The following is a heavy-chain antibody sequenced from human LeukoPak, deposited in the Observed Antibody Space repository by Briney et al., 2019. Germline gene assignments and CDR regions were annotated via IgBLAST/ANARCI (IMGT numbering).Heavy chain of an antibody. Sequence: GGSLRLSCAASGFTFSSYSMNWVRQAPGKGLEWVSSISSSSSYIYYADSVKGRFTISRDNAKNSLYLQVNSLRAEDTAVYYCAREGITAAADYWGQGTPVTVSS. CDR3: AREGITAAADY. V-gene: IGHV3-21*01. D-gene: IGHD6-13*01. CDR2: ISSSSSYI. J-gene: IGHJ4*02. CDR1: GFTFSSYS.